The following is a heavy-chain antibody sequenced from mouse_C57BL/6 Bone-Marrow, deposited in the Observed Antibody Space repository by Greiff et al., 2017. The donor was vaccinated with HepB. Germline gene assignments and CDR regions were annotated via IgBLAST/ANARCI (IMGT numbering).Heavy chain of an antibody. V-gene: IGHV1-82*01. D-gene: IGHD2-3*01. CDR2: IYPGDGDT. Sequence: QVQLQQSGPELVKPGASVKISCKASGYAFSSSWMNWVKQRPGKGLEWIGRIYPGDGDTNYNGKFKGKATLTADKSSSTAYMQLSSLTSEDSAVYFCARRGGWLSYYFDYWGQGTTLTVSS. J-gene: IGHJ2*01. CDR1: GYAFSSSW. CDR3: ARRGGWLSYYFDY.